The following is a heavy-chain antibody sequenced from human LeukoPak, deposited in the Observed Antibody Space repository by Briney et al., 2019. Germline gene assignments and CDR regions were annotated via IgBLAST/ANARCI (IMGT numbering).Heavy chain of an antibody. CDR2: ISAYNGNT. D-gene: IGHD4-17*01. CDR1: GGTFSSYA. CDR3: ARGADGDFSAEYFQH. Sequence: ASVKVSCKASGGTFSSYAISWVRQAPGQGLEWMGWISAYNGNTNYAQRLQGRVTMTTDTSTSTAYMELRSLRSDDTAVYYCARGADGDFSAEYFQHWGQGTLVTVSS. J-gene: IGHJ1*01. V-gene: IGHV1-18*01.